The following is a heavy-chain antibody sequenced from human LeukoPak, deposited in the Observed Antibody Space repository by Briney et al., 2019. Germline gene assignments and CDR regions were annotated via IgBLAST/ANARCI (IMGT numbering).Heavy chain of an antibody. CDR2: IIPILGIA. J-gene: IGHJ4*02. D-gene: IGHD4-17*01. Sequence: SVKVSCKLSGGTFSSYAISWGRQAPGQGLEWMGRIIPILGIANYAQKFQGRVTITADKSTSTAYMELSSLRSEDTAVYYCASADCGDYVVELLDYWGQGTLVTVSS. CDR3: ASADCGDYVVELLDY. CDR1: GGTFSSYA. V-gene: IGHV1-69*04.